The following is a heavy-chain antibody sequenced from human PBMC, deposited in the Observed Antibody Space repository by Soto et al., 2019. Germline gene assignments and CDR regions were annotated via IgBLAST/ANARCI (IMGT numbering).Heavy chain of an antibody. CDR2: IAYDGSNQ. CDR1: GFTFNNYT. J-gene: IGHJ4*02. CDR3: ARDRGARYFDNTGYYQGSTIFDV. V-gene: IGHV3-30-3*01. Sequence: QVQLVESGGGVVRPGRSLRLSCEASGFTFNNYTMHWVRHSPAKGLEWVAVIAYDGSNQLYADSVKGRFIISRDNSENTVFLEMSSLVPEDTAVYYCARDRGARYFDNTGYYQGSTIFDVWGQGTLVTVSS. D-gene: IGHD3-22*01.